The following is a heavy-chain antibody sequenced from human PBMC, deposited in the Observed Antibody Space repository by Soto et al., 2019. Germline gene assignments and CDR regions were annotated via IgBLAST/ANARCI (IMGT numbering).Heavy chain of an antibody. V-gene: IGHV1-18*01. D-gene: IGHD2-2*02. CDR2: ISAYHGNT. CDR1: AYTFPSSG. CDR3: ARDGSDCSSTSCYIRYYYYGMDG. J-gene: IGHJ6*02. Sequence: PSVKVSCKASAYTFPSSGISSARPAPGHGLEWVGWISAYHGNTNYAQKFQGRVTMTTDTSTSTAYMELRSLRSDDTAVYYCARDGSDCSSTSCYIRYYYYGMDGWGQGTTVTVSS.